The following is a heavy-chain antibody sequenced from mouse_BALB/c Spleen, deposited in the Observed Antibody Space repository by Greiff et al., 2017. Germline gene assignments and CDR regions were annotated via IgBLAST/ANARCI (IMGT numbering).Heavy chain of an antibody. V-gene: IGHV5-6-5*01. CDR3: ARGRDYGSSYLFDY. CDR1: GFTFSSYA. CDR2: ISSGGST. Sequence: EVKLVESGGGLVKPGGSLKLSCAASGFTFSSYAMSWVRQTPEKRLEWVASISSGGSTYYPDSVKGRFTISRDNARNILYLQMSSLRSEDTAMYYCARGRDYGSSYLFDYWGQGTTLTVSS. D-gene: IGHD1-1*01. J-gene: IGHJ2*01.